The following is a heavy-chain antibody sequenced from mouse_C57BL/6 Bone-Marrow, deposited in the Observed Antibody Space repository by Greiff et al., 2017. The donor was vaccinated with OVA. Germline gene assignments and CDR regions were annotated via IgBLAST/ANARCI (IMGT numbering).Heavy chain of an antibody. CDR1: VYTFPGYW. Sequence: VQLQQSGPGLLKPVSSVPLSCSASVYTFPGYWMHWVSQTPGQGLEWIGMIHPNSGSTNYNEKFKSKATLTVDKSSSTAYMQLSSLTSEYSAELYCDHQGLHTFPTRRSAKVAPFFDS. J-gene: IGHJ2*01. CDR3: DHQGLHTFPTRRSAKVAPFFDS. CDR2: IHPNSGST. V-gene: IGHV1-64*01. D-gene: IGHD1-1*01.